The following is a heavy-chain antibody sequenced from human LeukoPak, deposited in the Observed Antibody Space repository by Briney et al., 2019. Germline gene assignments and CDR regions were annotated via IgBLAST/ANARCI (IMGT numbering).Heavy chain of an antibody. CDR3: ARDRVAYGSGSYIFDY. Sequence: GGSLRLSCAASGFTFSSYGMSWVRQAPGKGLEWVSAISGSGGSTYYADSVKGRFTISRDNSKNTLYLQMNSLRSEDTAVYYCARDRVAYGSGSYIFDYWGQGTLVTVSS. CDR1: GFTFSSYG. J-gene: IGHJ4*02. CDR2: ISGSGGST. V-gene: IGHV3-23*01. D-gene: IGHD3-10*01.